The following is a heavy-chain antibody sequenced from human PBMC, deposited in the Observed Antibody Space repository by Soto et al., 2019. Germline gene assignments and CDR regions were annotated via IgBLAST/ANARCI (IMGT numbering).Heavy chain of an antibody. CDR3: ARAMTSVGAAAKGDF. CDR2: INSDGSIT. J-gene: IGHJ4*02. Sequence: PGGSLRLSCAASGFTFSSYAMSWVRQAPGKGLVWVSRINSDGSITDYADSVKGRFSISRDNPRNTLYLQMNSLSPEDTAVYYCARAMTSVGAAAKGDFWGQGTLVTVS. D-gene: IGHD1-26*01. V-gene: IGHV3-74*01. CDR1: GFTFSSYA.